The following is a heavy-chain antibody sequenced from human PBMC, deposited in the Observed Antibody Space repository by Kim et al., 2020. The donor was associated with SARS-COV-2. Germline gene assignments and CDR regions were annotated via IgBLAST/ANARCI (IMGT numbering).Heavy chain of an antibody. CDR3: AKDSGYSCSGSDY. Sequence: GGSLRLSCAASGFTFSSYGMHWVRQAPGKGLEWVAVISYDGSNKYYVDSVKGRFTISRDNSKNTLYLQMNSLRAEDTAVYYCAKDSGYSCSGSDYWGQGTLVTVSS. D-gene: IGHD6-13*01. CDR1: GFTFSSYG. CDR2: ISYDGSNK. V-gene: IGHV3-30*18. J-gene: IGHJ4*02.